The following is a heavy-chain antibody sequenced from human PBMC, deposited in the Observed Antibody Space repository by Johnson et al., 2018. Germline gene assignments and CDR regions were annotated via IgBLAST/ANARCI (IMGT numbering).Heavy chain of an antibody. Sequence: QVQLVQSGGGVVQPGRSXRLSCAASGFTFSSYGMHWVRQAPGKGLEWVAVISYDGSNKYYADSVKGRFTIPRDNSKNTLYLQMNSLRAEDTAVYYCAKDYGDYAYYYYYMDVWGKGTTVTVSS. CDR1: GFTFSSYG. CDR2: ISYDGSNK. V-gene: IGHV3-30*18. J-gene: IGHJ6*03. CDR3: AKDYGDYAYYYYYMDV. D-gene: IGHD4-17*01.